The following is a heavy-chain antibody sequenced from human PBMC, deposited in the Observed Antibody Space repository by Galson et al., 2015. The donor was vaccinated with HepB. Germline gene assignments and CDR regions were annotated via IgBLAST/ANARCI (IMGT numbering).Heavy chain of an antibody. V-gene: IGHV3-48*02. D-gene: IGHD3-10*01. J-gene: IGHJ6*02. Sequence: SLRLSCAASGFTFSSYSMNWVRQAPGKGLEWVSYISSSSSTIYYADSVKGRFTISRDNAKNSLYLQMNSLRDEDTAVYYCASVWFGELLYGYGMDVWGQGTTVTVSS. CDR1: GFTFSSYS. CDR3: ASVWFGELLYGYGMDV. CDR2: ISSSSSTI.